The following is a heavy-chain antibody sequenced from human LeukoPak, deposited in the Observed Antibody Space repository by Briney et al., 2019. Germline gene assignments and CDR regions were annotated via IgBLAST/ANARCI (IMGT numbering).Heavy chain of an antibody. Sequence: PGGSLRLSCAVSGFTFSTHSMNWVRQAPRKGLEWVSYIISSSNTIYYADSVKGRFTISRDNAKNSLYLQMNSLRAEDTAVYYCARAVGHGSGSPRMDVWGKGTTVTVSS. CDR3: ARAVGHGSGSPRMDV. CDR2: IISSSNTI. D-gene: IGHD3-10*01. J-gene: IGHJ6*04. V-gene: IGHV3-48*01. CDR1: GFTFSTHS.